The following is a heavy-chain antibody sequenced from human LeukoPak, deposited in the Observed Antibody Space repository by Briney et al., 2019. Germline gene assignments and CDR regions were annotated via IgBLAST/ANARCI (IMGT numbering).Heavy chain of an antibody. V-gene: IGHV1-69*13. J-gene: IGHJ3*02. D-gene: IGHD5-24*01. CDR3: ASEAERWLQSYDAFDI. Sequence: SSVKVSCKASGGTFSSYAISWVRQAPGQGLERMGGIIPIFGTANYAQKFQGRVTITADESTSTAYMELSSLRSEDTAVYYCASEAERWLQSYDAFDIWGQGTMVTVSS. CDR2: IIPIFGTA. CDR1: GGTFSSYA.